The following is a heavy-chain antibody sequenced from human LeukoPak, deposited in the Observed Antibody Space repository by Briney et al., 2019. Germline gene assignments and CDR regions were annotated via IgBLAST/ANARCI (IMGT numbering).Heavy chain of an antibody. CDR2: IYADGST. Sequence: GGSLRLSCAASGFTVSSDYVSWVRQAPGKGLEWVSVIYADGSTYYADSVKGRFTISRDNSKNTVYLQVNTLRAEDTALYYCARAEPYYGMDVWGQGTTVTVSS. J-gene: IGHJ6*02. V-gene: IGHV3-53*01. D-gene: IGHD1-14*01. CDR3: ARAEPYYGMDV. CDR1: GFTVSSDY.